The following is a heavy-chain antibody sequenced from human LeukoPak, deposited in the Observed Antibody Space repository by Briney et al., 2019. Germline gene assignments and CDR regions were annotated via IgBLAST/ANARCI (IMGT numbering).Heavy chain of an antibody. V-gene: IGHV3-23*01. CDR3: AKTVGATKTLFDY. Sequence: GGSLRLSCAASGFSFSSYDMSWVRQAPGKGLEWVSAISGSGGSTYYADSVKGRFTISRDNSKNTLYLQMNSLRAEDTAVYYCAKTVGATKTLFDYWGQGTLVTVSS. D-gene: IGHD1-26*01. CDR1: GFSFSSYD. J-gene: IGHJ4*02. CDR2: ISGSGGST.